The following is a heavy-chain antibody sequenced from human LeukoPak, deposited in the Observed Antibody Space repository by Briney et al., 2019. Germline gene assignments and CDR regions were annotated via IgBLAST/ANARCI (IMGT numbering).Heavy chain of an antibody. J-gene: IGHJ3*02. Sequence: PGGSLRLSCAASGFTFSSYGMHWVRQAPCKGLEWVAFIRYDGSNKFHADSVKGRFTISRDNSKHTLFLQMDSLRAEDMAVYYCAKGGGVVWNYVDAFDIWGQGTMVTVSS. CDR2: IRYDGSNK. CDR3: AKGGGVVWNYVDAFDI. D-gene: IGHD1-7*01. V-gene: IGHV3-30*02. CDR1: GFTFSSYG.